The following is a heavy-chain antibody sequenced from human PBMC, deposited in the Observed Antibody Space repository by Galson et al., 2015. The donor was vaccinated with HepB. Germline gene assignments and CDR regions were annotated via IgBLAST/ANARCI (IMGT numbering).Heavy chain of an antibody. CDR3: ARDPLLEWYYFDY. D-gene: IGHD3-3*01. Sequence: SVKVSCKASGYTFTSYAMHWVRQAPGQRLEWMGWINAGNGNTKYSQKFQGRVTITRDTSASTAYMELSSLRSEDTAVYYCARDPLLEWYYFDYWGQGTLVTVSS. CDR1: GYTFTSYA. J-gene: IGHJ4*02. V-gene: IGHV1-3*01. CDR2: INAGNGNT.